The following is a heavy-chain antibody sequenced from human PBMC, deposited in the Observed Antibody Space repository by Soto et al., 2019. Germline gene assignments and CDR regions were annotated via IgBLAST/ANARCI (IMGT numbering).Heavy chain of an antibody. CDR1: VGFISSTSYS. V-gene: IGHV4-39*01. J-gene: IGHJ6*02. CDR2: IYDSGST. Sequence: PSETLSLTCGVSVGFISSTSYSRVWIRQSPGKGLEWIGTIYDSGSTHCNPSLKSRVTISVDTSKNHFSLTLSSVTAADTAVYYCARHGRSTAILRLRHYALDVWAPGTTVPVSS. CDR3: ARHGRSTAILRLRHYALDV. D-gene: IGHD3-3*01.